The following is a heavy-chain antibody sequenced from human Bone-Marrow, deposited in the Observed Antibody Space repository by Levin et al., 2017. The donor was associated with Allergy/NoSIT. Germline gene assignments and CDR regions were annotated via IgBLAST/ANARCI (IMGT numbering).Heavy chain of an antibody. Sequence: GESLKISCAASGFTFSSYSMNWVRQAPGKGLDWVSSITSSGTYIYYADSVKGRFTISRDNAKNSLFLQMNSLTAADTAVYYCARGLEYNGLPWGQGTLVTVSS. CDR3: ARGLEYNGLP. J-gene: IGHJ5*02. V-gene: IGHV3-21*01. CDR2: ITSSGTYI. D-gene: IGHD5-12*01. CDR1: GFTFSSYS.